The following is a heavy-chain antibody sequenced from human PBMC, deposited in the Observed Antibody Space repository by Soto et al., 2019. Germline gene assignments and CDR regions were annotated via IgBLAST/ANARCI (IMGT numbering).Heavy chain of an antibody. D-gene: IGHD6-13*01. CDR3: ARLIAAAAKGYYYYGMDV. V-gene: IGHV5-51*01. Sequence: EVQLVQSGAEVKKPGESLQISCKGSGYSFTSYWIGWVRQMPGKGLEWMGIIYPGDSDTRYSPSFQGQVTISADKSISTAYLQWSGLKASDSAMYYCARLIAAAAKGYYYYGMDVWGHGTTVTVSS. CDR2: IYPGDSDT. J-gene: IGHJ6*02. CDR1: GYSFTSYW.